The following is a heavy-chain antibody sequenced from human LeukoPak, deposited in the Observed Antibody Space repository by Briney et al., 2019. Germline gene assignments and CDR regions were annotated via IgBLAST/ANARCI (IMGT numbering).Heavy chain of an antibody. Sequence: GGSLRLSCAASGFTYGTYAMSWVRQAPGKGLEWVSAISGSGGTTYYADSVKGRFTISRDNSKDTLSLQMNSLRAEDTAVYYCAKDCNAVTRSYFDYWGQGTLVTVSS. CDR2: ISGSGGTT. CDR1: GFTYGTYA. D-gene: IGHD4-17*01. J-gene: IGHJ4*02. V-gene: IGHV3-23*01. CDR3: AKDCNAVTRSYFDY.